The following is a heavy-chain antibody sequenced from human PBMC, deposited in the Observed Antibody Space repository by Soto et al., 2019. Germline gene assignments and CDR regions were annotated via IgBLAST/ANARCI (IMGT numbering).Heavy chain of an antibody. CDR1: GGSISSYY. CDR3: ARTVVVTAIQRYFDY. V-gene: IGHV4-59*01. CDR2: IYYSGGT. Sequence: QVQLQESGPGLVKPSETLSLTCTVSGGSISSYYWSWIRQPPGKGLEWIGYIYYSGGTNYNPSLKSRVTISVDTSKNQFSLKLSSVTAADTAVYYCARTVVVTAIQRYFDYWGQGTLVTVSS. D-gene: IGHD2-21*02. J-gene: IGHJ4*02.